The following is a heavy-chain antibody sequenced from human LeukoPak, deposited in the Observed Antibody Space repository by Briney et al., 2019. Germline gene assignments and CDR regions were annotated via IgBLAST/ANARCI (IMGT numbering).Heavy chain of an antibody. Sequence: QTGGSLRLSCEASRLTFSNYWMHWVRQAPGKGLMWVSFINSDGSSTSYADSVKGRFTVSRDNAKNTLYLQMDSLRAEDTAVFHCAKGDTYFDYWGQGTMVTVSS. J-gene: IGHJ4*02. CDR2: INSDGSST. CDR3: AKGDTYFDY. CDR1: RLTFSNYW. V-gene: IGHV3-74*01.